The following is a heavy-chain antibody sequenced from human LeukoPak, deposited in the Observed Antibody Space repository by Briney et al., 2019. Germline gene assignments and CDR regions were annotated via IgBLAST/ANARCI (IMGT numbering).Heavy chain of an antibody. CDR1: GFTFTNYA. J-gene: IGHJ4*02. CDR2: ISADGSGT. Sequence: PGGSLRLSCAASGFTFTNYAMTWVRQAPGKGLEWVSAISADGSGTKYADSVKGRSTISRDNSKNTLFLQMNSLRVEDTAVYYCTKDWSAAYWGQGTLVTVSS. V-gene: IGHV3-23*01. CDR3: TKDWSAAY. D-gene: IGHD2-15*01.